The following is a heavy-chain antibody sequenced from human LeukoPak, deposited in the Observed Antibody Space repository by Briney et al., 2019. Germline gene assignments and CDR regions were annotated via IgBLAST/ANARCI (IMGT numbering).Heavy chain of an antibody. J-gene: IGHJ4*02. D-gene: IGHD4-23*01. V-gene: IGHV3-30*02. CDR1: GFFFSDYW. CDR2: IRYDGSNK. Sequence: GGSLRLSCAASGFFFSDYWMSWVRQVPGKGLEWVAFIRYDGSNKYYADSVKGRFTISRDNSKNTLYLQMNSLRAEDTAVYYCAKDGGNFPFDYWGQGTLVTVSS. CDR3: AKDGGNFPFDY.